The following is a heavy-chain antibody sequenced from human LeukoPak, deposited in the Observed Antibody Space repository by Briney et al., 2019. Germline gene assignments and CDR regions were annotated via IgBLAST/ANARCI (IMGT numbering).Heavy chain of an antibody. V-gene: IGHV1-2*02. D-gene: IGHD6-25*01. Sequence: ASVKVSCKASGYTFTGYYMHWVRRAPGQGLEWMGWINPNSGGTNYAQKFQGRVTMTRDTSISTAYMELSRLRSDDTAVYYCARDPGATDDAFDIWGQGTMVTVSS. CDR1: GYTFTGYY. CDR3: ARDPGATDDAFDI. CDR2: INPNSGGT. J-gene: IGHJ3*02.